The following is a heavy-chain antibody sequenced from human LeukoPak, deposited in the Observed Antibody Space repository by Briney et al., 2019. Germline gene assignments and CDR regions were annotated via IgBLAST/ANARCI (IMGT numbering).Heavy chain of an antibody. CDR1: GFTFSDYF. D-gene: IGHD4-11*01. CDR3: ARGVDYSNYVVAHFDY. J-gene: IGHJ4*02. CDR2: ISGSGSAI. V-gene: IGHV3-11*04. Sequence: TGGSLRLSCAASGFTFSDYFMSWLRQAPGKGLEWVSYISGSGSAIYYADSVKGRFTISRDNAKSLYLQMNSLRPEDTAVYYCARGVDYSNYVVAHFDYWGQGALVTVSS.